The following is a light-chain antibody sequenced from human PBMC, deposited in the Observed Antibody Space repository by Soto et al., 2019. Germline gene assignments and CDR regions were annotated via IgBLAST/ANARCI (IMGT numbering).Light chain of an antibody. Sequence: ERVMTQSPATLSVSPGERATLSCRASQSVGTNLAWYQQKPGQAPRLLIYGASTRATGLPARFSGSGSGTEFTLTISSLQSEDFALYYCQKYIASAHTFGGGTKVEIK. J-gene: IGKJ4*01. CDR1: QSVGTN. CDR2: GAS. V-gene: IGKV3-15*01. CDR3: QKYIASAHT.